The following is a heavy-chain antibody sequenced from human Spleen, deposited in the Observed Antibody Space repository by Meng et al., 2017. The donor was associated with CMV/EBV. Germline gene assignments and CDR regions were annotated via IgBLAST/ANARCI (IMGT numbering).Heavy chain of an antibody. CDR2: SYNGGSST. V-gene: IGHV3-23*03. J-gene: IGHJ4*02. D-gene: IGHD6-6*01. CDR3: VKDLSSSSLYYFDY. Sequence: GESLKISCAASGFTVRSNYMSWVRQAPGKGLEWVSVSYNGGSSTDYADSVKGRFTISRDNSKNTLYLQMDTLRAEDAAVYYCVKDLSSSSLYYFDYWGQGTLVTVSS. CDR1: GFTVRSNY.